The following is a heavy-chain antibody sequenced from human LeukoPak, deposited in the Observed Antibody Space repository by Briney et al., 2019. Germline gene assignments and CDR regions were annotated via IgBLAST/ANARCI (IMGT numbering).Heavy chain of an antibody. CDR2: ISSSSSYI. CDR3: VTLGYCSGGSCYTFDY. J-gene: IGHJ4*02. V-gene: IGHV3-21*01. D-gene: IGHD2-15*01. CDR1: GFTFSSYS. Sequence: GGSLRLSCAASGFTFSSYSMNWVRQAPGKGLEWVSSISSSSSYIYYADSVKGRFTISRDNAKNSLYLQMNSLRAEDTAVYYCVTLGYCSGGSCYTFDYWGQGTLVTVSS.